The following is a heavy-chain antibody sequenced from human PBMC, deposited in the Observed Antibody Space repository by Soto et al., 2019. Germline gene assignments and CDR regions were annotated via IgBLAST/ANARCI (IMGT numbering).Heavy chain of an antibody. CDR1: GFTFSDYY. D-gene: IGHD3-3*01. J-gene: IGHJ6*02. V-gene: IGHV3-11*06. Sequence: QVQLVESGGGLVKPGGSLRLSCAASGFTFSDYYMSWIRQAPGKGLEWVSYISSSSTYTTYTNYADSVKGRFTISRDTAKNSLYLQMTSLRAEDTAVYYCASDWGERFLDGNYYYGMDVWGQGTTVTVSS. CDR3: ASDWGERFLDGNYYYGMDV. CDR2: ISSSSTYTTYT.